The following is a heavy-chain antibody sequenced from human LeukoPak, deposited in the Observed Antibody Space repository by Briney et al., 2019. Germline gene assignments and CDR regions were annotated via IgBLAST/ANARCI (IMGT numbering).Heavy chain of an antibody. CDR1: GFTFSGSA. CDR2: IRSKANSYAT. CDR3: TRGPYGDYGGVDY. Sequence: GGSLKLSXAASGFTFSGSAMHWVRQASGKGLEWVGRIRSKANSYATAYAASVKGRFTISRDDSKNTAYLQMNSLKTEDTAVYYCTRGPYGDYGGVDYWGQGTLVTVSS. D-gene: IGHD4-17*01. V-gene: IGHV3-73*01. J-gene: IGHJ4*02.